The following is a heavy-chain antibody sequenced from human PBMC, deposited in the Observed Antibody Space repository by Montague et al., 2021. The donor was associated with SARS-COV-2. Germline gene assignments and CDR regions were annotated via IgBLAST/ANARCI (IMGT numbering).Heavy chain of an antibody. CDR2: XDWDGDK. V-gene: IGHV2-70*11. J-gene: IGHJ6*02. CDR3: ARGPSDTYYYNGMDD. CDR1: GFSLSTSGIC. Sequence: PELVKPTQTLTLTCTFSGFSLSTSGICMTWIRQPPGKALEWLARXDWDGDKYYNTSLKSRLTISKDTSKNLVVLTMTNMDPVDTATYYCARGPSDTYYYNGMDDWGRGTTVTVSS.